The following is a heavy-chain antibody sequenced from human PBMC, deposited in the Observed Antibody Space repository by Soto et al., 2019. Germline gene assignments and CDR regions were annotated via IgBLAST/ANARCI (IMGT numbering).Heavy chain of an antibody. D-gene: IGHD3-10*01. V-gene: IGHV1-8*01. CDR3: ARARVDMVRGVYYYYGMDV. Sequence: ASVKVSCKASGYTFTSYDSNWVRQATGQGLEWMGWMNPNSGNTGYAQKFQGRVTMTRNTSISTAYMELSSLRSEDTAVYYCARARVDMVRGVYYYYGMDVWGQGTTVTVSS. CDR1: GYTFTSYD. CDR2: MNPNSGNT. J-gene: IGHJ6*02.